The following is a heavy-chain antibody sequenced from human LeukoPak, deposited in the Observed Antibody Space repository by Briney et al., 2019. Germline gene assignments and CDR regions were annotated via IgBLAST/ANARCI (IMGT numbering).Heavy chain of an antibody. CDR2: IYTSGST. CDR1: GGSISSGSYY. V-gene: IGHV4-61*02. J-gene: IGHJ6*03. Sequence: SETLSLTCTVSGGSISSGSYYWSWIRQPAGKGLEWIGRIYTSGSTNYNPSLKSRVTISVDTSKNQFSLKLSSVTAADTAVYYCARMNSSSGYYYYYYMDAWGKGTTVTVS. D-gene: IGHD6-6*01. CDR3: ARMNSSSGYYYYYYMDA.